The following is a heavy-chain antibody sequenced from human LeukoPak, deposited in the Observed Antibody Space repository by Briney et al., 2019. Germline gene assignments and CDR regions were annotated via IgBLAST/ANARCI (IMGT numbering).Heavy chain of an antibody. J-gene: IGHJ4*02. D-gene: IGHD3-22*01. CDR2: IRGGGSEK. CDR3: ARDRGWNCFDS. V-gene: IGHV3-7*01. Sequence: PGGPLRLSCAASGFTFRSNWMSWVRQVPGKGLEWVANIRGGGSEKYYVDSVKGRFTISRDNVKNSLYLQMNSLRAEDTAVYYCARDRGWNCFDSWGQGTLVTVSS. CDR1: GFTFRSNW.